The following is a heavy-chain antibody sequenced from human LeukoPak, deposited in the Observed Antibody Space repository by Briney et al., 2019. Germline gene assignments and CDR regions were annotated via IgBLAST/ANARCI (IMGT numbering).Heavy chain of an antibody. CDR1: GFTFSSYS. CDR3: AKLTVLTGTTLPFDY. J-gene: IGHJ4*02. Sequence: GGSLRLSCAASGFTFSSYSMNWVRQAPGKGLEWVSSISSSSSYIYYADSVKGRFTISRDNSKNTLYLQMNSLRAEDTAVYYCAKLTVLTGTTLPFDYWGQGTLVTVSS. CDR2: ISSSSSYI. D-gene: IGHD1-7*01. V-gene: IGHV3-21*01.